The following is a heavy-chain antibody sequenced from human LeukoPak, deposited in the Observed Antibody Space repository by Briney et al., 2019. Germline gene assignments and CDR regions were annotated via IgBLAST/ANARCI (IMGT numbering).Heavy chain of an antibody. V-gene: IGHV3-7*01. D-gene: IGHD4-17*01. J-gene: IGHJ4*02. Sequence: SGGSLRLSCAASGFTFSSYWMSWVRQAPGKGLEWVANIKQDGSEKSYVDSVKGRFTISRDNAKNSLYLQMNSLRAEDTAVYYCAREDYGDYISNWGQGTLVTVSS. CDR1: GFTFSSYW. CDR2: IKQDGSEK. CDR3: AREDYGDYISN.